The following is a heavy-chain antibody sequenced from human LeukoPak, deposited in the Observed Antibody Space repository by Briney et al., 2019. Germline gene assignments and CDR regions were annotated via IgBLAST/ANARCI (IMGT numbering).Heavy chain of an antibody. Sequence: GGSLRLSCAASGFTFSSYEMNWVRQAPGKGLEWVSSISSSSSYIYYADSVKGRFTISRDNAKNSLYLQMNSLRAEDTAVYYCASRIQHRSWGQGTLVTVSS. D-gene: IGHD5-18*01. J-gene: IGHJ4*02. V-gene: IGHV3-21*01. CDR1: GFTFSSYE. CDR3: ASRIQHRS. CDR2: ISSSSSYI.